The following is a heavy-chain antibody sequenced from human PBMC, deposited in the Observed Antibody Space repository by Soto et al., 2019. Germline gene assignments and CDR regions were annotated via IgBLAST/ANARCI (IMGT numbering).Heavy chain of an antibody. D-gene: IGHD7-27*01. J-gene: IGHJ3*02. CDR3: AFGLGYDAFDI. CDR2: ISYDGSNT. Sequence: GGSLRLSCAASGFTFSDYAMHWVRQAPGKGLEWVAIISYDGSNTYYADSVKGRFTISRDNSKNTLYLQMNSLRAEDTSVYYCAFGLGYDAFDIWGQGTMVTVSS. CDR1: GFTFSDYA. V-gene: IGHV3-30*03.